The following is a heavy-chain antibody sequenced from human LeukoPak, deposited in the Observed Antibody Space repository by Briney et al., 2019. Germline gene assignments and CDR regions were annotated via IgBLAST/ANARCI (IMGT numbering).Heavy chain of an antibody. J-gene: IGHJ5*02. CDR2: IYTSGST. CDR1: GGSISSSSYY. V-gene: IGHV4-39*07. CDR3: ARESGTRLWFDP. Sequence: SETLSLTRTVSGGSISSSSYYWGWIRQPPGKGLEWIGRIYTSGSTNYNPSLKSRVTMSVDTSKNQFSLKLSSVTAADTAVYYCARESGTRLWFDPWGQGTLVTVSS. D-gene: IGHD1-7*01.